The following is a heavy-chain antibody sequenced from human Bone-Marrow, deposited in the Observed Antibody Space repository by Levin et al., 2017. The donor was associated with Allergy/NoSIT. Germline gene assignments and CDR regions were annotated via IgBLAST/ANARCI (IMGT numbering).Heavy chain of an antibody. CDR2: INPNTGKT. Sequence: GASVKVSCKASGYTFTRHSINWVRQAPGQGFEWMGYINPNTGKTTYAQGFTGRFVFSLDTSVSAAYLLVSSLKAEDTAVYYCARYGWNSGVSNFDSWGQGTLVTASS. D-gene: IGHD1-7*01. V-gene: IGHV7-4-1*02. CDR3: ARYGWNSGVSNFDS. CDR1: GYTFTRHS. J-gene: IGHJ4*02.